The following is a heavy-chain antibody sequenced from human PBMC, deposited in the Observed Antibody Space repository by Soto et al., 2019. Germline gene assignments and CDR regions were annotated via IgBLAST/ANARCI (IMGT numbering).Heavy chain of an antibody. D-gene: IGHD1-26*01. V-gene: IGHV3-33*01. J-gene: IGHJ4*02. CDR2: LRYDGSNK. CDR1: GFRFSGFG. CDR3: ARDGVGATTFYGYFDY. Sequence: QVQLVESGGGVVQPGRSLRLSCAASGFRFSGFGMHWVRQAPGKGLECVAILRYDGSNKYYADSVKGRFTISRDNSQNTLYLQMDSLRVEDTAVYYCARDGVGATTFYGYFDYWGQGILVTVSS.